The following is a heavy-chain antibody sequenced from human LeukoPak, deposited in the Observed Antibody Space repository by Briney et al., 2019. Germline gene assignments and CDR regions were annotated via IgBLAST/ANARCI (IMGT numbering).Heavy chain of an antibody. CDR2: ISSSSGYI. J-gene: IGHJ4*02. CDR1: GFTFSSYS. V-gene: IGHV3-21*01. Sequence: GGSLRLSCAASGFTFSSYSMNWVRQAPGKGLEWVSSISSSSGYIYYADSVKGRFTISRDNAKNSLYLQMNSLRAEDTAVYYCARVIVVVPAAQFFDYWGQGTLVTVSS. D-gene: IGHD2-2*01. CDR3: ARVIVVVPAAQFFDY.